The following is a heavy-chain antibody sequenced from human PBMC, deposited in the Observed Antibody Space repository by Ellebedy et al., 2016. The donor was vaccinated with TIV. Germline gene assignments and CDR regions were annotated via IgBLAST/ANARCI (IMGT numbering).Heavy chain of an antibody. D-gene: IGHD5/OR15-5a*01. Sequence: AASVQVSCKTSGYTFTDYYIHWVRQAPGQGLAWMAWTNPNSGGTNYAPKFQGRVTVTRDTSTSTAFLHLSRLRSDDTAVYYCTRDLTNIVSGDYWGQGTLVTVSS. J-gene: IGHJ4*02. V-gene: IGHV1-2*02. CDR3: TRDLTNIVSGDY. CDR1: GYTFTDYY. CDR2: TNPNSGGT.